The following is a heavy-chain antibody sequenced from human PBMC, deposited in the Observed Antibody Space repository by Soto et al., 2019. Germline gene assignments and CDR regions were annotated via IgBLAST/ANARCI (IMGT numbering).Heavy chain of an antibody. CDR1: GYTFTSYA. CDR3: AREHFMVRGVADAFDI. D-gene: IGHD3-10*01. Sequence: ASVKVSCTASGYTFTSYAMHWVRQAPGQRLEWMGWINAGNGNTKYSQKFQGRVTITRDTSASTAYMELSSLRSEDTAVYYCAREHFMVRGVADAFDIWGQGTMVTVSS. V-gene: IGHV1-3*01. J-gene: IGHJ3*02. CDR2: INAGNGNT.